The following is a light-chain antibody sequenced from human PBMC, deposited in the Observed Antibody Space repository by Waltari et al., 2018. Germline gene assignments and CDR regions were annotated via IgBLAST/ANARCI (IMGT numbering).Light chain of an antibody. Sequence: SYQLTQPPSVSVSPGPTASITCPGATLGAKYAGWSQQKPGQSPVLVIYQDSKRPSGIPERFSGSNSGNTATLTISGTQAMDEADYYCQAWDSSTAVFGGGTKLTVL. V-gene: IGLV3-1*01. J-gene: IGLJ3*02. CDR1: TLGAKY. CDR2: QDS. CDR3: QAWDSSTAV.